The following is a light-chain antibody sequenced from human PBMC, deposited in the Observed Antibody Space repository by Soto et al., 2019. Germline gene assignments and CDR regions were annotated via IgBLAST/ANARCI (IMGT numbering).Light chain of an antibody. V-gene: IGLV2-23*01. J-gene: IGLJ1*01. Sequence: QSALTQPASVSGSPGQSITISCTGTSSDVGSYNLVSWYQHHPGKAPKLMIYEDNKRPSGVSNRFSGSKSGNTASLTISGLQAEDEADYYCCSYAGSTTYVFGTGTKLTVL. CDR3: CSYAGSTTYV. CDR1: SSDVGSYNL. CDR2: EDN.